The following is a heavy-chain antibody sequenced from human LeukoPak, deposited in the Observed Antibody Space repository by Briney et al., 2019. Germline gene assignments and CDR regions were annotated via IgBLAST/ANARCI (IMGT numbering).Heavy chain of an antibody. CDR2: INHSGST. CDR3: AVAAAGYYFDY. D-gene: IGHD6-13*01. J-gene: IGHJ4*02. V-gene: IGHV4-34*01. CDR1: GGSFSGYY. Sequence: KTSETLSLTCAVYGGSFSGYYWSWIRQPPGKGLEWIGEINHSGSTNYNPSLKSRVTISVDTSKNQFSLKLSSVIAADTAVYYCAVAAAGYYFDYWGQGTLVTVSS.